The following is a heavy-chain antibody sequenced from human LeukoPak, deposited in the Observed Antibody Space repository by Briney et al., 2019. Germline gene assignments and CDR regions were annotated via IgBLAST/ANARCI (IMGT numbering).Heavy chain of an antibody. CDR2: ISDGGGST. Sequence: GGSLRLSCVASGFSVSGNYMSWVRQAPGKGLEWVSSISDGGGSTYYADSVKGRFTISRDNSKNTLYLQMSSLRAEDTAVYYCAKVAGLEYCSSTSCYGYYYYGMDVWGQGTTVTVSS. CDR3: AKVAGLEYCSSTSCYGYYYYGMDV. V-gene: IGHV3-23*01. D-gene: IGHD2-2*01. CDR1: GFSVSGNY. J-gene: IGHJ6*02.